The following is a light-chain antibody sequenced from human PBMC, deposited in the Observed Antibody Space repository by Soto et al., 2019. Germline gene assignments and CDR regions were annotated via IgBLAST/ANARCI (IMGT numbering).Light chain of an antibody. V-gene: IGKV1-5*03. CDR1: ESVSNW. CDR3: QQYNSYPLT. Sequence: DIEMTQSPSTLSASVGDRVTITCRASESVSNWLAWYQQKPGKAPKLLIYKASSLQSGVPSRFSGSRSGTECTLNISSLQPDDFATYHCQQYNSYPLTFGGGTKVEIK. J-gene: IGKJ4*01. CDR2: KAS.